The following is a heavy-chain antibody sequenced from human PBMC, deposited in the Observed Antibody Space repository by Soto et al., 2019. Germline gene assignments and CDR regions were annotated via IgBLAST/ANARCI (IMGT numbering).Heavy chain of an antibody. J-gene: IGHJ3*02. CDR3: VRDAYNRDAFDI. D-gene: IGHD1-20*01. CDR1: GFNFITFS. CDR2: ISASSSSI. Sequence: DVQLVESGGGLVKPGGSLRLSCAASGFNFITFSMNWVRQAPGKGLGWVSSISASSSSIYYAESVKGRFTVSRDNAKNSLYLQMNSLTAEDTALYYCVRDAYNRDAFDIWGQGTTVTVSS. V-gene: IGHV3-21*01.